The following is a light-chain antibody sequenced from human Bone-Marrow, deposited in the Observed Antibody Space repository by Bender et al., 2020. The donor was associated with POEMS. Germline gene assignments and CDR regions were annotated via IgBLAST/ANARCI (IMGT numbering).Light chain of an antibody. Sequence: SYVLTQPPSVSVAPGQTARFSCGGNHIGTKSVHWYQQRPGQAPLLVIYDDGDRPSGIPERFSGSNSGNTAALTISRVEDGDEADYYCQVWDSSGDYVVFGGGTKVTVL. CDR3: QVWDSSGDYVV. J-gene: IGLJ2*01. CDR1: HIGTKS. CDR2: DDG. V-gene: IGLV3-21*02.